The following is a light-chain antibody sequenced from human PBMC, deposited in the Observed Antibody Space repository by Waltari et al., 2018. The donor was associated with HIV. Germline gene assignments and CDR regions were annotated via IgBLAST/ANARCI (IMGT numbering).Light chain of an antibody. CDR3: AAWDDSLSGFYV. CDR1: NFNIGSKY. Sequence: QSVLTQPPSASGTPGQRVTISCSGSNFNIGSKYVYWYQHVPGAAPKLPIYRNDQRPSGVPDRFSGSKSGTSASLAISGLRSEDEADYYCAAWDDSLSGFYVLGTGTKVTVL. CDR2: RND. J-gene: IGLJ1*01. V-gene: IGLV1-47*01.